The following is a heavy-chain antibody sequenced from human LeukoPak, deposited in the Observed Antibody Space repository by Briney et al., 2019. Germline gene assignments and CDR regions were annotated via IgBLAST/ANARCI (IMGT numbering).Heavy chain of an antibody. CDR2: IIPIFGTA. CDR3: ARDRYCSSTSCYPMDV. Sequence: SVKVSCKASGGTFSSYAISWVRQAPGQGLEWMGGIIPIFGTANYAQKFQGRVTITTDESTSTAYMELSSLRSEDTAVYYCARDRYCSSTSCYPMDVWAKGTTVTVSS. D-gene: IGHD2-2*01. CDR1: GGTFSSYA. V-gene: IGHV1-69*05. J-gene: IGHJ6*03.